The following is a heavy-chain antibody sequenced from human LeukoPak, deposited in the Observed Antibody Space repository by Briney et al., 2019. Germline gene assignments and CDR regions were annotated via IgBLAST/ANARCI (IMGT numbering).Heavy chain of an antibody. CDR2: IIPSGGST. V-gene: IGHV1-46*01. Sequence: ASVKVSCKASGYTFISYYMHWVRQAPGQGLEWMGIIIPSGGSTSYTQNFQGRLTMTRDTSTSTVYMELSSLRSEDTAVYYCARGIETSIVTHFDYWGQGTLVTVSS. D-gene: IGHD5-18*01. CDR3: ARGIETSIVTHFDY. J-gene: IGHJ4*02. CDR1: GYTFISYY.